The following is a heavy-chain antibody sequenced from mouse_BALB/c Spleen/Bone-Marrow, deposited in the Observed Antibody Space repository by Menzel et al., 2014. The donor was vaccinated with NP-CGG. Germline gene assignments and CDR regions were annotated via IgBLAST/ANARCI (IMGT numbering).Heavy chain of an antibody. Sequence: EVQLVESGTVLARPGAAVKMSCKASGYTFSNYWMHWVKQRPGQGLEWLGPIYPGNSDTTYNQKFKGKATLTAVTSTSTAYMELSSLTNEDSAVYYCTTLARNKFDYWGQSTTLTVSS. CDR1: GYTFSNYW. CDR3: TTLARNKFDY. D-gene: IGHD3-1*01. J-gene: IGHJ2*01. V-gene: IGHV1-5*01. CDR2: IYPGNSDT.